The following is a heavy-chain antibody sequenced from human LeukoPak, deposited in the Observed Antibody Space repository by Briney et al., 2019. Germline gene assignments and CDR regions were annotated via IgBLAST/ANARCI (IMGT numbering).Heavy chain of an antibody. D-gene: IGHD3-22*01. CDR2: ISYDGSNK. V-gene: IGHV3-30*03. CDR3: ARESYDSSGYYFTPYYYYGMDV. CDR1: GFTFSSYW. J-gene: IGHJ6*02. Sequence: GGSLRLSCAASGFTFSSYWMTWVRQAPGKGLEWVAVISYDGSNKYYADSVKGRFTISRDNSKNTLYLQMNSLRAEDTAVYYCARESYDSSGYYFTPYYYYGMDVWGQGTTVTVSS.